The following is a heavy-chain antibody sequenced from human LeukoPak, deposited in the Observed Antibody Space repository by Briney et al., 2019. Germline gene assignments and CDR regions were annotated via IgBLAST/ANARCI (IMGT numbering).Heavy chain of an antibody. V-gene: IGHV3-21*01. Sequence: GGSLRLSCAASGFTFSSYSMNWVRQAPGKGLEWVSSISSSSSYIYYADSVKGRFTISRDNAENSLYLQMNSLRAEDTAVYYCATSSITMIVVVKPDYWGQGTLVTVSS. CDR1: GFTFSSYS. CDR2: ISSSSSYI. D-gene: IGHD3-22*01. J-gene: IGHJ4*02. CDR3: ATSSITMIVVVKPDY.